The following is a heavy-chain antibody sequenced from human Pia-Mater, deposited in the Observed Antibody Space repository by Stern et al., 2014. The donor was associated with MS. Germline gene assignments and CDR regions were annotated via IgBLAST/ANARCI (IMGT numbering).Heavy chain of an antibody. D-gene: IGHD2-21*02. CDR3: ARDPSYCGGDCYANWFDP. CDR1: GFTFSSYW. J-gene: IGHJ5*02. V-gene: IGHV3-74*01. Sequence: EVQLVESGGGLVQPGGSLRLSCAASGFTFSSYWMHWVRQAPWKGLVWVSRINRDGRRTSYEDSVKVRFTNSSDKTKTTVHKQQNSLRAEDTAVYYCARDPSYCGGDCYANWFDPWGQGTLVTVSS. CDR2: INRDGRRT.